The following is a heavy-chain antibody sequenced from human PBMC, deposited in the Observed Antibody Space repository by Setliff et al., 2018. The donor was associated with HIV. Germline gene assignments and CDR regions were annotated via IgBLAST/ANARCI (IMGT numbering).Heavy chain of an antibody. V-gene: IGHV3-23*01. Sequence: ETLSLTCTVSDYSISSGYYWGWIRQPPGKGLEWVAGISGAGATTYYADSVKGRFTISRDNSKDTLYLQMNSLRAEDTAVYYCAKDGYSDYLNSYFDYWGQGTLVTVSS. CDR2: ISGAGATT. J-gene: IGHJ4*02. D-gene: IGHD4-17*01. CDR1: DYSISSGYY. CDR3: AKDGYSDYLNSYFDY.